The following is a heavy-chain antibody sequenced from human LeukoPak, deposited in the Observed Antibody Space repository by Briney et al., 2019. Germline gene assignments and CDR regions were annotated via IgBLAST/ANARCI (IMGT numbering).Heavy chain of an antibody. CDR2: INAGNGNT. CDR3: ARGAARPSYLDY. CDR1: GYTFTSYA. Sequence: ASVNVSCKASGYTFTSYAMHWVRQAPGQRLEWMGWINAGNGNTKYSQKFQGRVTITRDTSASTAYMELSSLRSEDTAVYYCARGAARPSYLDYWGQGTLVTVSS. J-gene: IGHJ4*02. D-gene: IGHD6-6*01. V-gene: IGHV1-3*01.